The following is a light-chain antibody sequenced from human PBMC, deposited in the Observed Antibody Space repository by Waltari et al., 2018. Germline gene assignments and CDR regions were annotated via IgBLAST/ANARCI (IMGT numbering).Light chain of an antibody. J-gene: IGLJ3*02. CDR2: AVS. V-gene: IGLV2-8*01. CDR3: SSHAGSWV. CDR1: SSDIGDYNF. Sequence: QSALTQPPSASGSPGQSVTISCTGTSSDIGDYNFVSWYQQHPGKAPKVLIYAVSKRPSGVPDRFSGSKSGDTASLTGSGLQAEDEADYYCSSHAGSWVFGGGTKLTVL.